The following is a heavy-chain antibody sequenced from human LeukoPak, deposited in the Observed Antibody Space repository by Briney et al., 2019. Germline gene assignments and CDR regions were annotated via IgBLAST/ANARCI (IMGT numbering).Heavy chain of an antibody. J-gene: IGHJ4*02. Sequence: GGSLRLSCAASGFTFSSYGIHWVRQAPGKGLEWVAFIRFDGSNKYYSDSVKGRFTISRDNAYNSLYLQMNSLRAEDTAVYYCARGPSGDYRLRYWGQGTLVTVSS. CDR1: GFTFSSYG. D-gene: IGHD4-17*01. CDR2: IRFDGSNK. CDR3: ARGPSGDYRLRY. V-gene: IGHV3-30*02.